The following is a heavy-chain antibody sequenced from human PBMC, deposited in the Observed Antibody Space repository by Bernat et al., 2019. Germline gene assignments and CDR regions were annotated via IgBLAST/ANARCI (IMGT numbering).Heavy chain of an antibody. CDR2: IYHSGST. D-gene: IGHD5-12*01. CDR3: ARQFYGGYDRLFDY. CDR1: GGSISSYY. J-gene: IGHJ4*02. Sequence: QVHLQESGPGLVKPSETLSLTCTVSGGSISSYYWSWIRQPPGEGLEWIGYIYHSGSTNYNPSLKSRVTISVDTSKNQFSLKLSSLTAADTAVYYCARQFYGGYDRLFDYWGQGTLVTVSS. V-gene: IGHV4-59*08.